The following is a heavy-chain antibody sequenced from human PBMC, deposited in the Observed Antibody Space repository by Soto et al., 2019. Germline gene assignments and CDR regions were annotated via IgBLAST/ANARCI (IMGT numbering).Heavy chain of an antibody. J-gene: IGHJ4*02. Sequence: EVQLVESGGGLVQHGGSLRLSCAASGFTFTAYSMNWVRQAPAKGLDWVSYISSGSGSIYYADCVKGRVTISRDDATNPLYLQINSPTDEDTAVYYCARDFWDYWGQGTVVTFAS. V-gene: IGHV3-48*02. CDR3: ARDFWDY. CDR1: GFTFTAYS. D-gene: IGHD3-3*01. CDR2: ISSGSGSI.